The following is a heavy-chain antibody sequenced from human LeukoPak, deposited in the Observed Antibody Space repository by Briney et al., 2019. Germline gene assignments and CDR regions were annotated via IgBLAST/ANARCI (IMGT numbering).Heavy chain of an antibody. D-gene: IGHD2/OR15-2a*01. Sequence: GRSLRLYCTASGFTFGDYAMSWVRQAPGKGLEWVGFIRSKAYGGTTEYAASVKGRFTISRDDSKSIAYLQMNSLKTEDTAVYYCTSLLRYYFDYWGQGTLVTVSS. J-gene: IGHJ4*02. CDR3: TSLLRYYFDY. CDR2: IRSKAYGGTT. CDR1: GFTFGDYA. V-gene: IGHV3-49*04.